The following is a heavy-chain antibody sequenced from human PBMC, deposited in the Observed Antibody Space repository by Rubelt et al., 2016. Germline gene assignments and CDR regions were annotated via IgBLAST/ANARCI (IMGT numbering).Heavy chain of an antibody. D-gene: IGHD3-22*01. CDR3: ARGKEGLGVTMMDY. V-gene: IGHV4-34*01. CDR2: INHSGST. CDR1: GGSFSGYY. J-gene: IGHJ4*02. Sequence: QVQLQQWGAGLLKPSETLSLTCAVYGGSFSGYYWSWIRQPPGKGLEWIGEINHSGSTNYNPSLKSRVTLSVDASNNQFSLTLSTVTAADTAVYYCARGKEGLGVTMMDYWGQGTLVTVSS.